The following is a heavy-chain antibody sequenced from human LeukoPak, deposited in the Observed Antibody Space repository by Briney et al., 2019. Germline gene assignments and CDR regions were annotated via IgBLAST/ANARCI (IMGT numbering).Heavy chain of an antibody. Sequence: VASVTVSCKASGYTFTGYYIHWVRQAPGQGLEWMGWIYPYSGDTNYAQNFQGRVTMTSDTSINTAYMELSSLKSDDTAVYYCARDRNSGSSLDIWGQGTMLTVSS. V-gene: IGHV1-2*02. D-gene: IGHD6-6*01. CDR1: GYTFTGYY. CDR2: IYPYSGDT. CDR3: ARDRNSGSSLDI. J-gene: IGHJ3*02.